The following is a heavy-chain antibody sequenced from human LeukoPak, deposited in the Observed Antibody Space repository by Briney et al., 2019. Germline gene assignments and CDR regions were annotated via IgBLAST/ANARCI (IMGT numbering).Heavy chain of an antibody. Sequence: SETLSLTCTVSGGSISSYYWSWIRQPAGKGLEWIGRIYTSGSTNYNPSLKSRVTMPVDTSKNQFSLKLSSVTAADTAVYYCARTSGSGYDPNFDYWGQGTLVTVSS. CDR2: IYTSGST. CDR1: GGSISSYY. J-gene: IGHJ4*02. D-gene: IGHD5-12*01. CDR3: ARTSGSGYDPNFDY. V-gene: IGHV4-4*07.